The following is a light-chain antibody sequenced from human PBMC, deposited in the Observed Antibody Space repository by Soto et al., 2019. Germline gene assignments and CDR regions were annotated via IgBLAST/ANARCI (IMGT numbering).Light chain of an antibody. CDR3: QQRSNWPPIT. CDR1: QSVSSSY. Sequence: EIVLTQSPATLSLSPGERVTLSCRASQSVSSSYLTWYQQKPGQAPRLLIYDASNRATGIPARFSGSGSGTDFTLTISSLEPEDFAVYYCQQRSNWPPITFGQGTRLEIK. V-gene: IGKV3-11*01. J-gene: IGKJ5*01. CDR2: DAS.